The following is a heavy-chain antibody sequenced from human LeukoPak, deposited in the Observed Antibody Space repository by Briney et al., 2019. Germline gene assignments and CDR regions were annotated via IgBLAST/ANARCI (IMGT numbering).Heavy chain of an antibody. J-gene: IGHJ4*02. CDR1: GGSISSYY. CDR2: IYYSGST. D-gene: IGHD3-16*02. CDR3: ARASPAVWGSYRYPNLLDY. Sequence: SETLSLTCTVSGGSISSYYWSWIRQPPGKGLEWIGYIYYSGSTYYNPSLKSRVTISVDTSKNQFSLKLSSVTAADTAVYYCARASPAVWGSYRYPNLLDYWGQGTLVTVSS. V-gene: IGHV4-30-4*01.